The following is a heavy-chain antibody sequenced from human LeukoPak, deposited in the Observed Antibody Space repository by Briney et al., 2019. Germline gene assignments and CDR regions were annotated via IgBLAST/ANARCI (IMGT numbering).Heavy chain of an antibody. D-gene: IGHD3/OR15-3a*01. V-gene: IGHV3-30*04. CDR1: GFTFSSYS. CDR3: AKEDWARDAFDI. Sequence: GGSLRLPCAASGFTFSSYSLHWVRQAPGKGLEWVARLSYDGINKYYADSVKGRFTISRDSSKNTLYLQMNSLRAEDTAVYYCAKEDWARDAFDIWGQGTMVTVSS. J-gene: IGHJ3*02. CDR2: LSYDGINK.